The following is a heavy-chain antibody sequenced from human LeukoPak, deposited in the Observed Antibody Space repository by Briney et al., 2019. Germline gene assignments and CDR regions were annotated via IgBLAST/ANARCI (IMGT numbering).Heavy chain of an antibody. V-gene: IGHV4-39*07. Sequence: SETLSLTCTVSGGSISNSRYYWGWIRQPPGKGLEWIASIFYGGSTHYNPSLKSRVTILVDTSKHQFSLKMTSVTAADTAVYYCARDRSGLLLGRPFDPWGQGTLVTVSS. CDR3: ARDRSGLLLGRPFDP. J-gene: IGHJ5*02. D-gene: IGHD5-12*01. CDR2: IFYGGST. CDR1: GGSISNSRYY.